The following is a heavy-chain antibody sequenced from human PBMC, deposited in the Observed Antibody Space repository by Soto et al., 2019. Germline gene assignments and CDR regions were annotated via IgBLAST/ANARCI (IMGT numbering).Heavy chain of an antibody. J-gene: IGHJ5*02. D-gene: IGHD1-1*01. CDR3: ARDLLDGYNYMA. Sequence: SVKVSCKASGGTFSSYAISWVRQALGQGLEWMGGIIPIFGTANYAQKFQGRVTITADESTSTAYMELSSLRSEDTAVYYCARDLLDGYNYMAWGQGTLVPVSS. CDR2: IIPIFGTA. CDR1: GGTFSSYA. V-gene: IGHV1-69*13.